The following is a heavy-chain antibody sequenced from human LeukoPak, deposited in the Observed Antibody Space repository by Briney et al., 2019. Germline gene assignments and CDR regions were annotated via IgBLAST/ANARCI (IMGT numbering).Heavy chain of an antibody. V-gene: IGHV3-23*01. CDR1: GFTFSSYA. Sequence: GGSLRLSCVASGFTFSSYAMSWVRQAPGKGPEWVASISDSGGTTYYLDSVRGRFTISRDNSKNTLYLQMNSLRAEDTAIYSCARDIRGSGNYGWFDPWGQGTLVTVSS. J-gene: IGHJ5*02. D-gene: IGHD3-10*01. CDR3: ARDIRGSGNYGWFDP. CDR2: ISDSGGTT.